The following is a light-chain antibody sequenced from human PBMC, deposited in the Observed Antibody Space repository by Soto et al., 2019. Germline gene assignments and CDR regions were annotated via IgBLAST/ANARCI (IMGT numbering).Light chain of an antibody. V-gene: IGKV1-39*01. CDR1: QRISSY. Sequence: DIQMTQSPSSLSASVGDRVTITCRASQRISSYLNWYQQKPGKAPKLLIYAASSLQSGVPSRFSGSGSGTDFTLTISSLPPEDFATYYCQQSYSTPPTFGQGTKVEIK. J-gene: IGKJ1*01. CDR2: AAS. CDR3: QQSYSTPPT.